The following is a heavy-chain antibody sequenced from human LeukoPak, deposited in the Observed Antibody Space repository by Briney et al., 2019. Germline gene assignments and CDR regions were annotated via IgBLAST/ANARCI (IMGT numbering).Heavy chain of an antibody. Sequence: GASLQISCEGSGSSFKNYWIGWVRPLPGKGLEWMGITYPDDSDTRYSPSFQGQVTISADKSIGTAYLQWSSLKASDTAMYYCAIGGDSTTSCYRCFNYWGQGTLVTVSS. V-gene: IGHV5-51*01. CDR2: TYPDDSDT. CDR3: AIGGDSTTSCYRCFNY. CDR1: GSSFKNYW. J-gene: IGHJ4*02. D-gene: IGHD2-2*01.